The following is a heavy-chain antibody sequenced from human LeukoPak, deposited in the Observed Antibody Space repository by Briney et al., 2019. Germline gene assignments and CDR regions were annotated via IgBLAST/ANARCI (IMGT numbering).Heavy chain of an antibody. Sequence: PGGSLRLSCVASRFTFSNYWMTWVRQAPGKGLERVANINKDGGEKYYMESVKGRFTISRDNAKNSLYLQMNSLTVKDTAVYYCARDMGWQQFDQWGQGTLVTVSS. CDR2: INKDGGEK. V-gene: IGHV3-7*01. J-gene: IGHJ4*02. CDR1: RFTFSNYW. D-gene: IGHD5-24*01. CDR3: ARDMGWQQFDQ.